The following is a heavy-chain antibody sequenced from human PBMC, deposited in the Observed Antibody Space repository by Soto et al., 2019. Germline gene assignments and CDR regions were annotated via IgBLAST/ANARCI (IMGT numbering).Heavy chain of an antibody. CDR3: ARGEYSSHDGPHYYYYGMDV. V-gene: IGHV1-69*01. D-gene: IGHD6-6*01. J-gene: IGHJ6*02. CDR2: IIPIFGTA. Sequence: SVKVSCTASGGPFISYASIWVRQAPGQGLEWMGGIIPIFGTANYAQKFQGRVTITADESTSTAYMELSSLRSEDTAVYYCARGEYSSHDGPHYYYYGMDVWGQGTTVTVAS. CDR1: GGPFISYA.